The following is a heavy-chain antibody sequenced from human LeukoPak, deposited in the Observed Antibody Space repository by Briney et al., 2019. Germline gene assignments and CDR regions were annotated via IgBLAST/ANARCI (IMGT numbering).Heavy chain of an antibody. Sequence: GASVKVSCKASGYTFTRYTMHWVRQAPGQRLEWMGWVNAGNGDTEYSQKFQGRITITRDTSADTVYMELSSLRSEDTAVYYCARPYKLQLDFDHWGQGTLVTVSS. J-gene: IGHJ4*02. CDR2: VNAGNGDT. CDR3: ARPYKLQLDFDH. CDR1: GYTFTRYT. D-gene: IGHD1-1*01. V-gene: IGHV1-3*01.